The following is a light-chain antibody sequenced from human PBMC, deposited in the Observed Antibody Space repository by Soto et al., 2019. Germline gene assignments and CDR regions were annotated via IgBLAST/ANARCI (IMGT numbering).Light chain of an antibody. CDR1: SSDIGGYNF. CDR3: SSFRSGTTL. CDR2: EVS. J-gene: IGLJ1*01. V-gene: IGLV2-14*01. Sequence: QSALTQPASVSGSPGQSITISCTGTSSDIGGYNFVSWYHQHPGKAPKLMIYEVSNRPSGVSDRFSGSKSGNTASLAISGLQAEDEAYYYCSSFRSGTTLFGTGTKLTVL.